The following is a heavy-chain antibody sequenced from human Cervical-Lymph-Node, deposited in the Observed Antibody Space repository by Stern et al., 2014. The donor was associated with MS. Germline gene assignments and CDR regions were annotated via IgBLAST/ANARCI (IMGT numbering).Heavy chain of an antibody. CDR3: ARHSARGSGVLVGMDV. J-gene: IGHJ6*02. V-gene: IGHV5-51*01. Sequence: EVQLVQSGAEVKKPGESLKISCRGSGYTFTSYWIAWVRQTPGKGLEWMGIIYIGDSDTRYSPSFQGQVTISADKSINTAYLQWSRLKASDTAIYYCARHSARGSGVLVGMDVWGQGTTVTVSS. CDR1: GYTFTSYW. CDR2: IYIGDSDT. D-gene: IGHD2-15*01.